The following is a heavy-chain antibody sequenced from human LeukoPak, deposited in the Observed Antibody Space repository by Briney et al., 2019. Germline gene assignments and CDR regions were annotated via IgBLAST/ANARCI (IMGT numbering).Heavy chain of an antibody. D-gene: IGHD3-22*01. CDR3: TTEGDSSGYYYPFDY. V-gene: IGHV3-15*01. Sequence: GGSLRLSCAASGFTFSNAWMSWVCQAPGKGLEWVGRIKSKTDGGTTDYAAPVKGRFTISRDDSKDTLYLQMNSLKTEDTAVYYCTTEGDSSGYYYPFDYWGQGTLVTVSS. CDR2: IKSKTDGGTT. CDR1: GFTFSNAW. J-gene: IGHJ4*02.